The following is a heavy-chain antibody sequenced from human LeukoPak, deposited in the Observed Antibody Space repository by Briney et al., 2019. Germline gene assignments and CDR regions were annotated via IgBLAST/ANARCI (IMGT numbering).Heavy chain of an antibody. Sequence: SETLSLTCAVYGGSFSGYYWSWIRQPPGKGLEWIGEINHSGSTNYNPSLKSRVTISVDTSKNQFSLKLSSVTAADTAVYYCARLNSSSWSLYYFDYWGQGTLVTVSS. J-gene: IGHJ4*02. D-gene: IGHD6-13*01. CDR1: GGSFSGYY. CDR2: INHSGST. V-gene: IGHV4-34*01. CDR3: ARLNSSSWSLYYFDY.